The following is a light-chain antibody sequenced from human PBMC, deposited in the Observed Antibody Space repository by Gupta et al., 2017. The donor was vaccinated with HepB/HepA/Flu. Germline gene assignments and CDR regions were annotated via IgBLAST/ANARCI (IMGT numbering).Light chain of an antibody. CDR2: GAS. V-gene: IGKV3-20*01. CDR3: QQYAASPIT. J-gene: IGKJ5*01. CDR1: QSVGRNY. Sequence: EIVLTQSPGTLSLSPGERATLSCRASQSVGRNYLAWYQQNPGQAPRLLISGASSRATGIPDRFSGSGSGTDFVLTISGLEPEDFAVFYCQQYAASPITFGQGTRLEIK.